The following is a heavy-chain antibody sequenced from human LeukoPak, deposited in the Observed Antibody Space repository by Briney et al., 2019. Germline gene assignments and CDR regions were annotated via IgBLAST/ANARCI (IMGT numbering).Heavy chain of an antibody. Sequence: PGGSLRLSCAAAGFTFSSYSMNWVRQAPGKGLEWVSAISSSSSYIYYADSVKGRFTISRDNSKNTLYLQMGSLRAEDMAVYYGARVKAEDYGNDYCGQGTLVTVSS. D-gene: IGHD4-17*01. J-gene: IGHJ4*02. CDR2: ISSSSSYI. CDR1: GFTFSSYS. V-gene: IGHV3-21*01. CDR3: ARVKAEDYGNDY.